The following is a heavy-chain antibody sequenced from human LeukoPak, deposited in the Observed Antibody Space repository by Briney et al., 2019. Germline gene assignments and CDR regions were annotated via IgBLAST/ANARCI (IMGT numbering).Heavy chain of an antibody. CDR2: IYTSGSP. D-gene: IGHD3-9*01. CDR3: ARESGGYYDILTGYYRSFDY. J-gene: IGHJ4*02. CDR1: SGSISSYD. V-gene: IGHV4-4*07. Sequence: SETLSLTCTVSSGSISSYDWSWIRQPAGKGLEWIGRIYTSGSPNYNPSLKSRVTISVDTSKNQFSLKLSSVTAADTAVYYCARESGGYYDILTGYYRSFDYWGQGTLVTVSS.